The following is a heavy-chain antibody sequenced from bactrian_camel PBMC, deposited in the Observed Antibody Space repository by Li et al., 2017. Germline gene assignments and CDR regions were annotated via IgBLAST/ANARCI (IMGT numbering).Heavy chain of an antibody. D-gene: IGHD3*01. CDR1: AVAATIDC. CDR2: IDSDGNT. Sequence: QVQLVESGGDSVQSGGSLKLSCDASAVAATIDCMGWFRQAPGKEREGVAVIDSDGNTRYADSVKGRFILTQDNAKATLHLQMNNLKPEDTAMYYCAAVTGCSLTPWLRDPGSKSGPMNWGQGTQVTVS. J-gene: IGHJ4*01. V-gene: IGHV3S53*01. CDR3: AAVTGCSLTPWLRDPGSKSGPMN.